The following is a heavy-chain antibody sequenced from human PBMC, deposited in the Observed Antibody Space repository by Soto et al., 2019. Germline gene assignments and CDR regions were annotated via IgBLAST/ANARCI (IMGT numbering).Heavy chain of an antibody. Sequence: GSLRLSCAASGFTFSSYWMHWVRQAPGKGLVWVSRINSDGSSTSYADSVKGRFTISRDNAKNTLYLQMNSLRAEDTAVYYCARVMGYCSGGSCYSGLIYYYYGMDVWGQGTTVTVSS. J-gene: IGHJ6*02. D-gene: IGHD2-15*01. CDR2: INSDGSST. CDR3: ARVMGYCSGGSCYSGLIYYYYGMDV. V-gene: IGHV3-74*01. CDR1: GFTFSSYW.